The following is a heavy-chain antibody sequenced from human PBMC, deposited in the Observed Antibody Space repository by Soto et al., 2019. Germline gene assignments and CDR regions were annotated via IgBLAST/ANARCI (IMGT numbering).Heavy chain of an antibody. D-gene: IGHD6-13*01. V-gene: IGHV3-15*01. CDR2: VKTKADGGTT. CDR3: TARAAATGFFDY. J-gene: IGHJ4*01. Sequence: EVQLVESGGDLVIPGGSLRLSCAASGFSFSNAWMSWVRQAPGKGLEWVGRVKTKADGGTTDYAAPVKGRFIISRDDSRNTLFLQMNSLKTEDTAVYFCTARAAATGFFDYWGHGTLVTVSS. CDR1: GFSFSNAW.